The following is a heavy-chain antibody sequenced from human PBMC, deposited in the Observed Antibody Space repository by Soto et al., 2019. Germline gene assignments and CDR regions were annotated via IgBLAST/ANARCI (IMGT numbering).Heavy chain of an antibody. CDR1: GYTFTNYR. J-gene: IGHJ6*02. D-gene: IGHD6-13*01. Sequence: GESLKISCKASGYTFTNYRIGWVRQMPGKGLEWMGLIYPADSDTTYSPSFQGQVSISADRSIRGAFLQWSSLKASDTAIYYCARNRTTSRWSGMDVWGQGTTVTVYS. V-gene: IGHV5-51*01. CDR2: IYPADSDT. CDR3: ARNRTTSRWSGMDV.